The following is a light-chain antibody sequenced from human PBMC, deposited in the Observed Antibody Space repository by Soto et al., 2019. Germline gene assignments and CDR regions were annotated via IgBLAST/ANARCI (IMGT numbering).Light chain of an antibody. CDR2: AAS. J-gene: IGKJ1*01. CDR1: QGIRRY. V-gene: IGKV1-8*01. CDR3: QQNYSYPRT. Sequence: AIRLTQSPSSLSASTGDRVTITCRASQGIRRYLAWYQQKPGKDPKLLLYAASTLQSGVPSRFSGSGSGTDFTLTISCLHSEDFANYYCQQNYSYPRTFGQGTKVDIK.